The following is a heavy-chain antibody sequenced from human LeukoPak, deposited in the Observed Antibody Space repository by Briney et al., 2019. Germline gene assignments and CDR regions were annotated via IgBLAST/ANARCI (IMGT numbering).Heavy chain of an antibody. J-gene: IGHJ3*01. CDR1: GGSIHSYY. V-gene: IGHV4-59*13. CDR2: ISYSGST. D-gene: IGHD3-10*01. CDR3: ARGGYYYLN. Sequence: PSETLSLTCTVSGGSIHSYYWSWIRQPPGKGLEWIGYISYSGSTYYNPSLKSRVTISLGTSKNQFSLKLGSVTAADTAVYYCARGGYYYLNWGQGTMVTVSS.